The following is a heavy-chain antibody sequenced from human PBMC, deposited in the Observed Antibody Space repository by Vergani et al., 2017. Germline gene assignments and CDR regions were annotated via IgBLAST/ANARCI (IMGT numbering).Heavy chain of an antibody. D-gene: IGHD3-16*01. CDR2: IYYSGST. CDR1: GGSISSYY. V-gene: IGHV4-59*01. Sequence: QVQLQESGPGLVKPSETLSLTCTVSGGSISSYYWSWIRQPPGKGLEWIGYIYYSGSTNYNPSLKSRVTISVDTSKNQFSLKLSSVTAADTAVYYCASVLLPGWGGYGMDVWGQGTTVTVSS. CDR3: ASVLLPGWGGYGMDV. J-gene: IGHJ6*02.